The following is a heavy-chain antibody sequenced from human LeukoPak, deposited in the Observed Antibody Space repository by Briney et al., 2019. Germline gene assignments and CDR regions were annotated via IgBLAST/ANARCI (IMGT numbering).Heavy chain of an antibody. CDR2: ISYDGSNK. D-gene: IGHD6-13*01. Sequence: GGSLRLSCAASGFTFSSYAMHWVRQAPGKGLEWVAVISYDGSNKYYADSVKGRVTISRDNSKNTLYLQMNSLRAEDTAVYYCARSLYSSSWFGPYYFDYWGQGTLVTVSS. CDR1: GFTFSSYA. V-gene: IGHV3-30*04. J-gene: IGHJ4*02. CDR3: ARSLYSSSWFGPYYFDY.